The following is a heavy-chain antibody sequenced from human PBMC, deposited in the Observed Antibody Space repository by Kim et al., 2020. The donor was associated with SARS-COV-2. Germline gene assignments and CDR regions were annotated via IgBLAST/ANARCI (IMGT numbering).Heavy chain of an antibody. J-gene: IGHJ4*02. CDR2: IRSKAYGGTT. Sequence: GGSLRLSCTASGFTFGDYAMSWVRQAPGKGLEWVGVIRSKAYGGTTEYAASVKGRFTISRYDSKSIAYLQMNSLKTEDTAVYYCTRDDFWSGYLRFWGQGTLVTVSS. V-gene: IGHV3-49*04. D-gene: IGHD3-3*01. CDR1: GFTFGDYA. CDR3: TRDDFWSGYLRF.